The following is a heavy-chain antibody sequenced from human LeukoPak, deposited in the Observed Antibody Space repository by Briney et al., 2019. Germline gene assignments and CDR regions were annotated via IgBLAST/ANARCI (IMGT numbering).Heavy chain of an antibody. V-gene: IGHV4-4*02. Sequence: SETLSLTCAVSGGSISSSNWWSWVRQPPGKGLEWIGEIYHSGSTNYNPSLKSRVTISVDKSKNQFSLKLSSVTAADTAVYYCARGGYSYGMGGAFDIWGQGTMVTVSS. D-gene: IGHD5-18*01. CDR2: IYHSGST. CDR1: GGSISSSNW. J-gene: IGHJ3*02. CDR3: ARGGYSYGMGGAFDI.